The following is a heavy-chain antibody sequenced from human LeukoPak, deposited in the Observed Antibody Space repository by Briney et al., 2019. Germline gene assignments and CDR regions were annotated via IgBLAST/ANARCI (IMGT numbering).Heavy chain of an antibody. Sequence: GGSLRLSCAASGFTFSNCAMSWVRQAPGKGLEWVSGISSSGGSTYYAESVKGRFTISRDNSKNTLYLQMNSLRAEDTAVYYCAKEKGSGSFRSWYFDLWGRGTLVSVSS. CDR2: ISSSGGST. D-gene: IGHD1-26*01. J-gene: IGHJ2*01. CDR3: AKEKGSGSFRSWYFDL. CDR1: GFTFSNCA. V-gene: IGHV3-23*01.